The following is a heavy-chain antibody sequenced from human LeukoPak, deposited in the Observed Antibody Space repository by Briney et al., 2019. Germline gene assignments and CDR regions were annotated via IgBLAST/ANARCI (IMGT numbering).Heavy chain of an antibody. Sequence: GASVKLSCKASGDTFSGYYMNWGRQAPGQGLEWMGWINPNSVGTNYAQRFQGMVTMTRDTSISTAYVALSRLKSADPAVSYCARECTRTSCYYCWGRIALVTVSS. D-gene: IGHD2-15*01. CDR1: GDTFSGYY. V-gene: IGHV1-2*02. CDR2: INPNSVGT. J-gene: IGHJ4*02. CDR3: ARECTRTSCYYC.